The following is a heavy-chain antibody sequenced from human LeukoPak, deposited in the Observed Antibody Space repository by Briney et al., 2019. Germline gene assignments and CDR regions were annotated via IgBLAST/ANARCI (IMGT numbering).Heavy chain of an antibody. CDR1: GYTFTSNY. CDR3: ARVFIVAVAGIRWFDP. Sequence: ASVKVSCKASGYTFTSNYIHWVRQAPGQGLEWMGMIYPRDGSTSYAQKFQGRVTVTRDTSTSTVHMELSGLRSEDTAVYYCARVFIVAVAGIRWFDPWGQGTLVTVSS. CDR2: IYPRDGST. J-gene: IGHJ5*02. D-gene: IGHD6-19*01. V-gene: IGHV1-46*01.